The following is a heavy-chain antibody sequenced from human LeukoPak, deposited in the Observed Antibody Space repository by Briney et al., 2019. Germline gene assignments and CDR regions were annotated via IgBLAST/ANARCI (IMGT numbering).Heavy chain of an antibody. D-gene: IGHD1-26*01. CDR2: IYHSGST. Sequence: SETLSLTCTVSGYSISSGYYWGWIRQPPGKGLEWIGSIYHSGSTYYNPSLKSRVTISVDTSKNQSSLKLSSVTAADTAVYYCARSLLSGSYLLSFDYWGQGTLVTVSS. CDR3: ARSLLSGSYLLSFDY. CDR1: GYSISSGYY. V-gene: IGHV4-38-2*02. J-gene: IGHJ4*02.